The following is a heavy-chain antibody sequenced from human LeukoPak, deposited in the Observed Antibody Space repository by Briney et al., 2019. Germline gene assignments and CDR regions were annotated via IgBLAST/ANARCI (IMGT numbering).Heavy chain of an antibody. CDR1: GGTFNSSG. V-gene: IGHV1-69*13. Sequence: SVKVSCKASGGTFNSSGISWVRQAPGQGLEWMGGIISFFGAAHYIQKFQGRLTITADESTSTAYMELSSLTSEDTAVYYCTRDPSVDYDLLSHWFDPWGQGTLVSVSS. D-gene: IGHD3-9*01. J-gene: IGHJ5*02. CDR2: IISFFGAA. CDR3: TRDPSVDYDLLSHWFDP.